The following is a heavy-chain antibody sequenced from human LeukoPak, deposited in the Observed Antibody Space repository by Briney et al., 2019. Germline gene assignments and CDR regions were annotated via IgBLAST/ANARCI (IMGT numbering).Heavy chain of an antibody. J-gene: IGHJ4*02. CDR3: ARDWSGDDY. V-gene: IGHV3-21*01. CDR1: GFAFSSYS. CDR2: ISSSSTYI. D-gene: IGHD3-3*01. Sequence: GGSLRLSCGASGFAFSSYSMSWVRQAPGKGLEWVSSISSSSTYIYYVDSVKGRFTISRDDAKNSLYLQMNSLRAEDTALYYCARDWSGDDYWGQGTLFTVSS.